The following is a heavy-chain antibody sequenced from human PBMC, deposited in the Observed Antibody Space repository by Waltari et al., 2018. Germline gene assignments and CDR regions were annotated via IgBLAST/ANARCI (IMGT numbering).Heavy chain of an antibody. Sequence: QVQLQQWGAGLLKPSETLSLTCAVYGGSFSGYYWSWIRQPPGKGLEWIGEINHSGSTNYNPSLKSRVTISVDTSKNQCSLKLSSVTAADTAVYYCAREGPGSGYRGWFDPWGQGTLVTVSS. D-gene: IGHD3-3*01. CDR3: AREGPGSGYRGWFDP. CDR1: GGSFSGYY. CDR2: INHSGST. J-gene: IGHJ5*02. V-gene: IGHV4-34*01.